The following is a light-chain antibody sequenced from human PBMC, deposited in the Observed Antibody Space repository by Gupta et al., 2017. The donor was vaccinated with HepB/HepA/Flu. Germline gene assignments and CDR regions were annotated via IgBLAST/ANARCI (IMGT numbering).Light chain of an antibody. V-gene: IGKV3-15*01. CDR1: RSLSNN. CDR2: GAS. CDR3: QQYNKWPLT. Sequence: EIVMTQSPVTLSVSPGERATLSCRAGRSLSNNLAWYQQKPGQAPRLLIYGASTRATGIPARFSGSGSETEFTLTISSLQSEDFAIYYCQQYNKWPLTFGGGTKVEI. J-gene: IGKJ4*01.